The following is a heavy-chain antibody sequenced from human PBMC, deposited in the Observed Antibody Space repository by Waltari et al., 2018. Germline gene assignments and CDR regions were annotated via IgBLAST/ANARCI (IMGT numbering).Heavy chain of an antibody. J-gene: IGHJ6*02. CDR1: GGSFSGYY. Sequence: QVQLQQWGAGLLKPSETLSLTCAVYGGSFSGYYWSWIRQPPGKGLGWIGEINHSGSTNYNPSLKSRVTISVDTSKNQFSLKLSSVTAADTAVYYCARSNVLRYFDWSKYYYYGMDVWGQGTTVTVSS. V-gene: IGHV4-34*01. CDR2: INHSGST. CDR3: ARSNVLRYFDWSKYYYYGMDV. D-gene: IGHD3-9*01.